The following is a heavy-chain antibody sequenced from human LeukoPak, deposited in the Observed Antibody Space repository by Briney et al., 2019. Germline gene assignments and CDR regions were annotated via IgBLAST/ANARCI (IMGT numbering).Heavy chain of an antibody. V-gene: IGHV4-39*07. J-gene: IGHJ5*02. CDR2: IYYNGRT. CDR1: GVSISSTSYY. Sequence: PSETLSLTCTVSGVSISSTSYYGRWIRQPPGKGLEWIGSIYYNGRTYYNPSLKSRVTTSVDTSKNQFSLKLSSVTAADTAVYYCARVQARLSWFDPWGQGTLVTVSS. CDR3: ARVQARLSWFDP.